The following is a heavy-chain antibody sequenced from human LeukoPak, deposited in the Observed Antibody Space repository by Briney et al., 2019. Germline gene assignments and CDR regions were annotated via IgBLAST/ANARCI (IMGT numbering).Heavy chain of an antibody. CDR1: GFTFDDYV. CDR2: ISWNSGSI. V-gene: IGHV3-9*01. J-gene: IGHJ4*02. CDR3: ARASSGWSGEH. D-gene: IGHD6-19*01. Sequence: GGSLRLSCAASGFTFDDYVMHWVRQAPGKGLEWVSGISWNSGSIGYADSVKGRFTISRDNAKNSLYLQMNSLRAEDTAVYYCARASSGWSGEHWGQGTLVTVSS.